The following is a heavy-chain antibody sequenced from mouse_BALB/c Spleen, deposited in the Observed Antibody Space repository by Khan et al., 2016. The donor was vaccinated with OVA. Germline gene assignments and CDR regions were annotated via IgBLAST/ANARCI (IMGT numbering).Heavy chain of an antibody. CDR3: ARIQGGDFDY. V-gene: IGHV3-2*02. CDR2: ISYSGNT. CDR1: GYSIPSDYA. Sequence: EVQLVESGPGLVKPSQSLSLTCTVTGYSIPSDYAWNWIRQFPGNKLEWMGYISYSGNTKYNPSLKSRISITRDTSKNQFFLQLNFVTIEDTTTYYCARIQGGDFDYWGQGTTVTVSS. D-gene: IGHD3-2*02. J-gene: IGHJ2*01.